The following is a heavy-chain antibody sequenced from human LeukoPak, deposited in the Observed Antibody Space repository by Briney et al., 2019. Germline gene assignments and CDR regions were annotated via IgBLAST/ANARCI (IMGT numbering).Heavy chain of an antibody. V-gene: IGHV3-11*06. Sequence: GGSLRLSCAASGYTCSDYYMTSIRQAPGKGLEWVSYISSSSSYTNYADSVKGRFTISRDNAKNSLYLQMNSLRADDTAVFYCARAYPLYTAPYYFVYWGQGTLVTVSS. D-gene: IGHD2-2*02. CDR1: GYTCSDYY. CDR3: ARAYPLYTAPYYFVY. CDR2: ISSSSSYT. J-gene: IGHJ4*02.